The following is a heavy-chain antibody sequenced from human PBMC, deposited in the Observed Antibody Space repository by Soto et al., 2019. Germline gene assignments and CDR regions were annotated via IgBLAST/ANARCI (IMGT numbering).Heavy chain of an antibody. D-gene: IGHD3-10*01. CDR1: GGYFSGYH. J-gene: IGHJ4*02. CDR3: ASMGYHYGSGSYPLDY. Sequence: SETLSLTCAVYGGYFSGYHWSRIRQPPGKGLEWIGEINHSGSTNYNPSLKSRVTISVDTSKNQFSLKLRSVTAADTAVYYCASMGYHYGSGSYPLDYWGQGTRVTVSS. V-gene: IGHV4-34*01. CDR2: INHSGST.